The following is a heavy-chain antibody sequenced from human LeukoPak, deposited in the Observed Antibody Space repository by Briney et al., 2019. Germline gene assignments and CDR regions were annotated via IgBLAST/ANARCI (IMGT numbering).Heavy chain of an antibody. Sequence: ASVKVSCKASGYTFGSYGFSWVGQAPGQELDGMGWISTYNGNTKYAQKFQGRVTMTSDTSISTAYMELSRLRSDDTAVYYCARVSEYPDYWGQGTLVTVYS. J-gene: IGHJ4*02. D-gene: IGHD2-2*02. V-gene: IGHV1-18*01. CDR3: ARVSEYPDY. CDR1: GYTFGSYG. CDR2: ISTYNGNT.